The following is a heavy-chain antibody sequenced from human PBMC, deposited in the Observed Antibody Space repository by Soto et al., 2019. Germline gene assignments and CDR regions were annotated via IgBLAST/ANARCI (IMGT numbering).Heavy chain of an antibody. Sequence: TSETLSLTCAVYGGSFSGYYWSWIRQPPGKGLEWIGEINHSGSTNYNPSLKSRVTISVDTSKNQFSLKLSSVTAADTAVYYCARVVLRGYSYGFRSYYFDYWGQGTLVTVSS. CDR2: INHSGST. CDR3: ARVVLRGYSYGFRSYYFDY. D-gene: IGHD5-18*01. CDR1: GGSFSGYY. J-gene: IGHJ4*02. V-gene: IGHV4-34*01.